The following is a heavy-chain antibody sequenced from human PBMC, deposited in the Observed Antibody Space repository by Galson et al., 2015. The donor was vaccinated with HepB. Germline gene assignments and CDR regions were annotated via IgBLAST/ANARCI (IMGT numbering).Heavy chain of an antibody. CDR2: IGWTPTTI. V-gene: IGHV3-48*02. CDR3: VRDFEYSFDI. J-gene: IGHJ3*02. CDR1: GSTFSTYS. D-gene: IGHD2/OR15-2a*01. Sequence: SLRLSCAASGSTFSTYSMNWVRQAPGKGLEWVSYIGWTPTTISYADSVKGRFTIARDNAKNSLYLQMNSLRDEDTAVYYCVRDFEYSFDIWGQGTMVSVSS.